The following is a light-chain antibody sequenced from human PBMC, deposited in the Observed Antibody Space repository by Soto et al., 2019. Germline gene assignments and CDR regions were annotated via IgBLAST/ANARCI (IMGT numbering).Light chain of an antibody. J-gene: IGKJ2*01. CDR2: GAS. CDR3: QHYNGWPWVT. V-gene: IGKV3-15*01. Sequence: EIVMTQSPATLSVSPGERATLSCRASQSVSTKLAWYQQKPGQTPRLLIYGASTRATGIPARFSGSGSGTEFTLTISSLQSEDFAVYYCQHYNGWPWVTFGQGTKLEIK. CDR1: QSVSTK.